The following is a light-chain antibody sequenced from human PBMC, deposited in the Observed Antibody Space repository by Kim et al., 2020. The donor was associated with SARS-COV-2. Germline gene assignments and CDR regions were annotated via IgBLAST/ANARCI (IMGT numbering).Light chain of an antibody. Sequence: DIQMTQSPSTLSTNVGDRVIITCRASQSLDDWLAWYQHKPGKAPKLFIYMTSNLESGVPSRFSGSGFGTEFTLTISSLQPDDFATYYCQQYRYYSYTFGPGTKVDI. J-gene: IGKJ3*01. V-gene: IGKV1-5*03. CDR1: QSLDDW. CDR2: MTS. CDR3: QQYRYYSYT.